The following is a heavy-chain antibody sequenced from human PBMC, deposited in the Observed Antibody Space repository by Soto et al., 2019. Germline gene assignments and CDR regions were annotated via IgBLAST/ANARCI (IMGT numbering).Heavy chain of an antibody. CDR2: ISAYDGNT. CDR1: GYTFTSYG. V-gene: IGHV1-18*01. Sequence: QVQLVQSGAEVKKPGASVKVSCKASGYTFTSYGISWVRQAPGQGLEWMGWISAYDGNTNYAQKLQGRVTMTTDTSTITDYMELRSLRSDDTAVYYCARDYLNGYSSGWPDAFDIWGQGTMVTVSS. D-gene: IGHD6-19*01. J-gene: IGHJ3*02. CDR3: ARDYLNGYSSGWPDAFDI.